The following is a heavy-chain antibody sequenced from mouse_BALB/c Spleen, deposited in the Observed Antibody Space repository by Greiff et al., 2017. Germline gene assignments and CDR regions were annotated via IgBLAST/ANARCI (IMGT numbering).Heavy chain of an antibody. CDR3: TRLGNYGSHYYAMDY. J-gene: IGHJ4*01. D-gene: IGHD1-1*01. V-gene: IGHV6-6*02. CDR2: IRLKSNNYAT. CDR1: GFTFSNYW. Sequence: EVKVEESGGGLVQPGGSMKLSCVASGFTFSNYWMNWVRQSPEKGLEWVAEIRLKSNNYATHYAESVKGRFTISRDDSKSSVYLQMNNLRAEDTGIYYCTRLGNYGSHYYAMDYWGQGTSVTVSS.